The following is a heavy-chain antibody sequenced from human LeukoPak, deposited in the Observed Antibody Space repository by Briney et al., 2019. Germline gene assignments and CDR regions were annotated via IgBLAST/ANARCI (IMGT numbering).Heavy chain of an antibody. CDR3: ARAEQWLVRPDFDY. CDR1: GYTFTSYA. V-gene: IGHV7-4-1*02. J-gene: IGHJ4*02. CDR2: INTNTGNP. D-gene: IGHD6-19*01. Sequence: ASVKVYCKASGYTFTSYAMNWVRQAPGQGLEWMGWINTNTGNPTYAQGFTGRFVFSLDTSVSTAYLQISSLKAEDTAVYYCARAEQWLVRPDFDYWGQGTLVTVSS.